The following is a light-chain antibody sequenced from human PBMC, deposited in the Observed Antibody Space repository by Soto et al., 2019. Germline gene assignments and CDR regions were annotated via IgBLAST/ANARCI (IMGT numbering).Light chain of an antibody. CDR3: GSWDGSLRAYV. J-gene: IGLJ1*01. Sequence: QSVLTQPPSVSAAPGQKVTISCSGGSSNIGGNSVSWYQQLPGTAPKLLIYDDNKRPSGIPDRFSGSKSGTSATLGITGLKTGDEGDYYCGSWDGSLRAYVFGIRTKVNVL. CDR2: DDN. CDR1: SSNIGGNS. V-gene: IGLV1-51*01.